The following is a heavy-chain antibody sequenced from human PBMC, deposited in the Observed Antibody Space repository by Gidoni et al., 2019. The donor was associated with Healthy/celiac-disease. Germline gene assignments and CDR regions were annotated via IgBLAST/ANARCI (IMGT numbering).Heavy chain of an antibody. V-gene: IGHV4-4*02. D-gene: IGHD3-3*01. CDR1: GGSISSSNW. J-gene: IGHJ4*02. CDR2: IYHSGST. CDR3: ARDQRDFWSGYYLDY. Sequence: QVQLQESGPGLVKPSGTLSLTCAVYGGSISSSNWWSWVRQPPGKGLEWIGEIYHSGSTNYNPSLKSRVTISVDKSKNQFSLKLSSVTAADTAVYYCARDQRDFWSGYYLDYWGQGTLVTVSS.